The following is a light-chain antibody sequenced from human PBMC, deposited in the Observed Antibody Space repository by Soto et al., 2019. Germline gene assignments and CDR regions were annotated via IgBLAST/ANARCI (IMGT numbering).Light chain of an antibody. Sequence: EIVLTQSPGTLSLSPGERATLSCGASQSVSNSYLAWYQQKPGQAPRLLIYGASSRATGIPDRFSGSGSGTDFTHTISRLEPEDFAVYYCQQYGGSPYTFGQGTKLEIK. J-gene: IGKJ2*01. CDR3: QQYGGSPYT. CDR2: GAS. CDR1: QSVSNSY. V-gene: IGKV3-20*01.